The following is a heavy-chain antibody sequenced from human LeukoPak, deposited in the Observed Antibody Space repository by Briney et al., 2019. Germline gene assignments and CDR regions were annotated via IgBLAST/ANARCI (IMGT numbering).Heavy chain of an antibody. J-gene: IGHJ6*03. CDR1: GFTVSSNY. V-gene: IGHV3-53*01. Sequence: GGSLRLSCAASGFTVSSNYMSWVRQAPGKGLEWVSVVYSGGSTYYADSVRGRFTISRDNSKNTLYLQINSLRAEDTAVYYCARGLNYYDSRGYNPPYYMDVWSKGTTVTVSS. CDR2: VYSGGST. D-gene: IGHD3-22*01. CDR3: ARGLNYYDSRGYNPPYYMDV.